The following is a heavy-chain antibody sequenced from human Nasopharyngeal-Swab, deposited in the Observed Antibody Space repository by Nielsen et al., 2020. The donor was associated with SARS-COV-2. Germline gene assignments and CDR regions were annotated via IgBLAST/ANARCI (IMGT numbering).Heavy chain of an antibody. CDR2: IYSGGSST. CDR1: GFTFSSYA. CDR3: AKDEQAI. J-gene: IGHJ4*02. Sequence: GGSLRLSCAASGFTFSSYAMSWVRQAPGKGLEWVSVIYSGGSSTYYADSVKGRFTISRDNSKNTLYLQMNSLRAEDTAVYYCAKDEQAIWGQGTLVTVSS. D-gene: IGHD1/OR15-1a*01. V-gene: IGHV3-23*03.